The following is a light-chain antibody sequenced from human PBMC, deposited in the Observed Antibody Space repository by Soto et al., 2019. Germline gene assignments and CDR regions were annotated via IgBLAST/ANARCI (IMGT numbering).Light chain of an antibody. CDR2: RVS. CDR1: QNILSN. J-gene: IGKJ5*01. CDR3: QQYNNWPIT. V-gene: IGKV3-15*01. Sequence: EILMKPSLAPLSVSAGESATLSCRASQNILSNLDWYQQKPGQAPRLLIYRVSTRATGIPARFSGSGSGTEVTLTISSLPSEEGAMDYCQQYNNWPITFGQGTRLEIK.